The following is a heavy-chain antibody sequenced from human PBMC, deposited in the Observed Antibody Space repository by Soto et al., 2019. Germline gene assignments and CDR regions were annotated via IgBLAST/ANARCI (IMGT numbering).Heavy chain of an antibody. CDR3: TTQFFLSSRKPPEDV. CDR2: LSGSSLNT. V-gene: IGHV3-23*01. Sequence: EVRLLESGGGLVQPGGSLRLSCEASGFTFGNYAMTWVRQGPGRGLEWVSALSGSSLNTYYADSVKGRFTISRDNSKNTMSLEMNSLRVDDTAVYYCTTQFFLSSRKPPEDVWGQGTPVAVSS. CDR1: GFTFGNYA. J-gene: IGHJ6*02.